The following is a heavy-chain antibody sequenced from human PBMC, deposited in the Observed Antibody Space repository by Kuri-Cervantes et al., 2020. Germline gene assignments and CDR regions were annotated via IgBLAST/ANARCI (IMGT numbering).Heavy chain of an antibody. CDR3: ARDRVGGYSYGPAPY. CDR1: GFTFDDYG. J-gene: IGHJ4*02. D-gene: IGHD5-18*01. Sequence: GESLKISCAASGFTFDDYGMSWVRQAPGKGLEWVSGINWNGGSTGYADSVKGRFTISRDNAKNSLYLQMNSLRVEDTAVYYCARDRVGGYSYGPAPYWGQGTLVTVSS. CDR2: INWNGGST. V-gene: IGHV3-20*04.